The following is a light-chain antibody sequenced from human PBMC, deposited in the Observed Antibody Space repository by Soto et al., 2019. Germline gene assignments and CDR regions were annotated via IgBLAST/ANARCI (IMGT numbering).Light chain of an antibody. CDR2: AAS. CDR3: QQSYSSPPT. J-gene: IGKJ2*01. CDR1: QSVSSSY. V-gene: IGKV3-20*01. Sequence: EIVLTQSPGTLSLSPGERATLSCRASQSVSSSYLAWYQQKSGQAPKLLIYAASSLRSGVPSRFSGTGSGTDFTLTITSLQPEDFASYHCQQSYSSPPTFGQGTKLEIK.